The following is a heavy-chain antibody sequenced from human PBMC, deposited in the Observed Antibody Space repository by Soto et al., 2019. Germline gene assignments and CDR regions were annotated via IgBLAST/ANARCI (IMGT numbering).Heavy chain of an antibody. Sequence: GGSLRLSCAASRFTFSSYWMHWVRQAPGKGLVWVSGISNDGSDTRYADFVKGRFTVSRDNAQNTLSLQLSSLRGDDTGVYYCAGDFKDLGWGQGTLVTVSS. CDR3: AGDFKDLG. CDR1: RFTFSSYW. V-gene: IGHV3-74*01. J-gene: IGHJ4*02. CDR2: ISNDGSDT.